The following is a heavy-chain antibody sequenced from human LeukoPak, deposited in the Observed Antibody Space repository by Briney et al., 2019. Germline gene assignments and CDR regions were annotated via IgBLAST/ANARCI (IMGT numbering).Heavy chain of an antibody. CDR2: ISGSGGST. J-gene: IGHJ4*02. D-gene: IGHD3-22*01. V-gene: IGHV3-23*01. CDR1: GFTFSSYG. Sequence: GGSLRLSCAASGFTFSSYGMSWVRQAPGKGLEWVSAISGSGGSTYYADSVKGRFTISRDNSKNTLYLQMNSLRAEDTAVYYCAKDPWGGYYDSSGYYDYWGQGTLVTVSS. CDR3: AKDPWGGYYDSSGYYDY.